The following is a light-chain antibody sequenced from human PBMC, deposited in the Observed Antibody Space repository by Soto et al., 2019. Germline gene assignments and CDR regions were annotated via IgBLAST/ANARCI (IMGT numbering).Light chain of an antibody. CDR1: QSVSSSY. J-gene: IGKJ2*01. CDR3: QQYGSSPNT. Sequence: EIVLTQSPGTLSLSPGERATLSCRASQSVSSSYLAWYQQKPGQAPRLLIYGASSRATGIPDRFSGSGSGTDFTLTISRLEPEDFAVYYSQQYGSSPNTFGQGTKPEIK. CDR2: GAS. V-gene: IGKV3-20*01.